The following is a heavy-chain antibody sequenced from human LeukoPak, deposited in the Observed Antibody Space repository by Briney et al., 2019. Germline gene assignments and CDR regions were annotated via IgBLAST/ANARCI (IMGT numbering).Heavy chain of an antibody. CDR3: ATLGAYYSGRNGYYYFDY. CDR2: IYYSGST. Sequence: SETLSLTCTVSGGSISSYYWSWIRQPPGKGLEWIGYIYYSGSTKYNPSLKSRVTISVDTSKKEFSLKLSSVTAADTAVYYCATLGAYYSGRNGYYYFDYWGQGALSPSPQ. V-gene: IGHV4-59*08. D-gene: IGHD3-22*01. CDR1: GGSISSYY. J-gene: IGHJ4*02.